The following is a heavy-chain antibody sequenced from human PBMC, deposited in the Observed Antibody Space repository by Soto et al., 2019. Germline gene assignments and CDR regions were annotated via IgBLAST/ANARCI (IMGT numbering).Heavy chain of an antibody. CDR1: GFTFDDYA. V-gene: IGHV3-9*01. CDR3: AKDLTPDYLYYGMDV. Sequence: SLRLSCAASGFTFDDYAMHWVRQPPGKGLEWVSGISWKSGSVDYADSVRGRLTISRDNAKNSLYLQMNSLRAEDTALYYCAKDLTPDYLYYGMDVWGQGTTVTVSS. J-gene: IGHJ6*02. CDR2: ISWKSGSV.